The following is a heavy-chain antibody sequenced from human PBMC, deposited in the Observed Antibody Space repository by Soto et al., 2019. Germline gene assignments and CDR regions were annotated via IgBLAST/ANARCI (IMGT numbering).Heavy chain of an antibody. CDR3: ARDLWDSSGYDYYYYGMDV. D-gene: IGHD3-22*01. Sequence: PGGSLRLSCAASGFTFSSYAMHWVRQAPGKGLEWVAVISYDGSNKYYADSVKGRFTISRDNSKNTLYLQMNSLRAEDTAVYYCARDLWDSSGYDYYYYGMDVWGQGTTVTVSS. CDR1: GFTFSSYA. CDR2: ISYDGSNK. V-gene: IGHV3-30-3*01. J-gene: IGHJ6*02.